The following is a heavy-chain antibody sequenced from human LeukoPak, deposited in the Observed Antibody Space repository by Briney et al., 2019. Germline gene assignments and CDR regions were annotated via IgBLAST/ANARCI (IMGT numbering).Heavy chain of an antibody. J-gene: IGHJ4*02. CDR1: EFAFSDYA. D-gene: IGHD3-10*01. V-gene: IGHV3-23*01. CDR2: IGRNSAT. Sequence: GGSLRLSCVASEFAFSDYAMSWVRQAPGKGPEWVSTIGRNSATWYADSVMGRFTISRDNSKSTLYLQMNSLRGEDTALYYCADFGSGSYIFDYWGQGSLVTVSS. CDR3: ADFGSGSYIFDY.